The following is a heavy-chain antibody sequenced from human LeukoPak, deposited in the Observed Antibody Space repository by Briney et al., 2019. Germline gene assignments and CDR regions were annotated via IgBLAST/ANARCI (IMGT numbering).Heavy chain of an antibody. CDR2: MNPNSGNT. J-gene: IGHJ4*02. V-gene: IGHV1-8*01. Sequence: ASVKVSCKASGYTFTSYNINWVRQATGQGLEWMGWMNPNSGNTGYAQKFQGRVTMTRNTSISTAYMELSSLRSEDTAVYYCARPTRLWFGELSFTYWGQGTLVTVSS. D-gene: IGHD3-10*01. CDR1: GYTFTSYN. CDR3: ARPTRLWFGELSFTY.